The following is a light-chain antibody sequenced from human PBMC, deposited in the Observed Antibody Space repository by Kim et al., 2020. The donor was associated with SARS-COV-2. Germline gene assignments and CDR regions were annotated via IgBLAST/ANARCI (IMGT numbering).Light chain of an antibody. V-gene: IGKV4-1*01. CDR3: LQYFSSYT. Sequence: EIVMTQSPYSLPVSLGERATITCKSSESLLDTYNNKNYLAWFQQKPGQPPKLLFSWASDRQSGVPDRFSVSGSGTDFSLTINNLQAEDVAVYHCLQYFSSYTFGQGTKLEI. J-gene: IGKJ2*01. CDR2: WAS. CDR1: ESLLDTYNNKNY.